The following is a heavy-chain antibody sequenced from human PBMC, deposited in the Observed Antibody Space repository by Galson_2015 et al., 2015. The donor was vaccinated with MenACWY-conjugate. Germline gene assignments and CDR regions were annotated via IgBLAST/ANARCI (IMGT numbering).Heavy chain of an antibody. D-gene: IGHD1-26*01. CDR3: ARHPPGGRGMDV. Sequence: QSGAEVKKPGESLKISCKGSGYSFTTYWIGWVRQLPGKGLEWMGLISPGDSNTRYSPAFQGQVTISADKSISTAYLQWNSLQASDTAMDYCARHPPGGRGMDVWGQGTTVTVSS. CDR1: GYSFTTYW. J-gene: IGHJ6*02. V-gene: IGHV5-51*01. CDR2: ISPGDSNT.